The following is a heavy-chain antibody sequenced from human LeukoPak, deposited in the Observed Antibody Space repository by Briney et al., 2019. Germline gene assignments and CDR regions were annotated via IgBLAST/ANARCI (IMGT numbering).Heavy chain of an antibody. V-gene: IGHV3-23*01. J-gene: IGHJ4*02. CDR3: AKTGTPWYYFDY. CDR2: IGRGGDNT. Sequence: GGSLRLSCSASGFAFSTYALSWVRQAPGKGLEWISGIGRGGDNTYYADSVKGRFTISRDNSKNTLYLQMNSLRAEDTAVYYCAKTGTPWYYFDYWGQGTLVTVS. CDR1: GFAFSTYA. D-gene: IGHD6-13*01.